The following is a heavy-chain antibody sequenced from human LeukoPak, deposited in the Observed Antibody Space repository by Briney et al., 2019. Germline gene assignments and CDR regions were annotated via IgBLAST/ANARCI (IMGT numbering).Heavy chain of an antibody. J-gene: IGHJ4*02. CDR3: ARDRIAVAGTFDY. Sequence: GASVKVSCKASGYTFTSYDINWVRQAPGQGLEWMGIINPSGGSTSYAQKFQGRVTMTRDTSTSTVYMELSSLRSEDTAVYYCARDRIAVAGTFDYWGQGTLVTVSS. D-gene: IGHD6-19*01. CDR1: GYTFTSYD. V-gene: IGHV1-46*01. CDR2: INPSGGST.